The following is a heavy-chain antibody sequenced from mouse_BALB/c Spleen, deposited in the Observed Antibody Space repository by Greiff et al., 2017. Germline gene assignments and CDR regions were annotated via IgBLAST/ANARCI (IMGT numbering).Heavy chain of an antibody. CDR3: ARGGRDWYFDV. CDR1: GFTFSSYG. Sequence: EVNVVESGGGLVQPGGSLKLSCAASGFTFSSYGMSWVRQTPDKRLELVATINSNGGSTYYPDSVKGRFTISRDNAKNTLYLQMSSLKSEDTAMYYCARGGRDWYFDVWGAGTTVTVSS. J-gene: IGHJ1*01. D-gene: IGHD3-3*01. V-gene: IGHV5-6-3*01. CDR2: INSNGGST.